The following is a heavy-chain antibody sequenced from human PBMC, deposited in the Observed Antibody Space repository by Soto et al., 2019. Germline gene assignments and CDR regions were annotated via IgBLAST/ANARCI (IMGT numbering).Heavy chain of an antibody. Sequence: GGSLRLSCAASGFTFSSYAMSWVRQAPGKGLEWVSDINKSGGTTHYADSVEGRFTISRDNSNNTLYLQMKSLTAEDTAFYYSARYYYDGLAGYLQHWGRGTLVTVSS. CDR1: GFTFSSYA. V-gene: IGHV3-23*01. D-gene: IGHD3-22*01. CDR2: INKSGGTT. CDR3: ARYYYDGLAGYLQH. J-gene: IGHJ1*01.